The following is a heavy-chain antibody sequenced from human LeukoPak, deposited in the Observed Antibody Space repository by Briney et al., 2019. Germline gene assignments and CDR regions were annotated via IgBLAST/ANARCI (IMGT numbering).Heavy chain of an antibody. CDR3: AREKEGYCTNGVCYNYYYYGMDV. D-gene: IGHD2-8*01. J-gene: IGHJ6*02. CDR2: IWYDGSNK. CDR1: GFTFSNYD. V-gene: IGHV3-33*08. Sequence: GGSLRLSCVGSGFTFSNYDMNWVRQAPGKGLEWVAVIWYDGSNKYYGDSVKGRFTISRDNAKNSLYLQMNSLRAEDTAVYYCAREKEGYCTNGVCYNYYYYGMDVWGQGTTVTVSS.